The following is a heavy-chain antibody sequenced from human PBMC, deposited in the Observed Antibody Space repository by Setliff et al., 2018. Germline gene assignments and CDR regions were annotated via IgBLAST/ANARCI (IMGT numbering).Heavy chain of an antibody. CDR3: ARGPTTVVKWLNY. CDR2: IKQDGSEK. Sequence: GGSLRLSCAASGFTFSSYWMSWVRQAPGKGLEWVANIKQDGSEKYYVDSVKGRFTIPRDNAKNSLYLQMNSLRAEDTAVYYCARGPTTVVKWLNYWGQGTLVTVSS. V-gene: IGHV3-7*01. D-gene: IGHD4-17*01. J-gene: IGHJ4*02. CDR1: GFTFSSYW.